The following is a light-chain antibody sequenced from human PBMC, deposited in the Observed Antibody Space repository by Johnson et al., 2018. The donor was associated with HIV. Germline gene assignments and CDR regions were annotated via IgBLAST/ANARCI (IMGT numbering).Light chain of an antibody. J-gene: IGLJ1*01. CDR3: GTWDSSLGGYV. CDR2: DNS. V-gene: IGLV1-51*01. Sequence: QSVLTQPPSVSAAPGQKVTISCSGSSSNIGDNFVSWYQHLPGTAPKLLVYDNSKRPSGIPDRFSATKSGTSATLGITGLQTGDEADYYCGTWDSSLGGYVFGTGTKGTVL. CDR1: SSNIGDNF.